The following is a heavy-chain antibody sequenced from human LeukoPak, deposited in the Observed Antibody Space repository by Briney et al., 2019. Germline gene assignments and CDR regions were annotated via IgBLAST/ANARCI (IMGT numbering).Heavy chain of an antibody. Sequence: PGGSLRLSCAASGFTFSAFYMSWIRQTPGKGLEYLSYLKGDNGDINYADSVRGRFTISRDNTKNSLYLQMNNLRAEDTAAYYCARVLRGYASYEGNWGQGTLVTVSS. CDR2: LKGDNGDI. V-gene: IGHV3-11*06. J-gene: IGHJ4*02. CDR1: GFTFSAFY. CDR3: ARVLRGYASYEGN. D-gene: IGHD5-12*01.